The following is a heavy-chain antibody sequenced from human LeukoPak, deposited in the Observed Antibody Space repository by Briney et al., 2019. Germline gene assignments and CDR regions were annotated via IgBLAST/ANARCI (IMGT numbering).Heavy chain of an antibody. CDR2: VSSSGTT. D-gene: IGHD2-8*01. V-gene: IGHV4-31*03. J-gene: IGHJ3*02. CDR3: AREMVRDAFDI. CDR1: GGSISRDGHY. Sequence: SQTLSLTCTVSGGSISRDGHYWSWIRQYPGKGLESIGSVSSSGTTTYNPSLKSRVTISLDTSQNQFSLNLRSLTAADTAVYYCAREMVRDAFDIWGQGTMVTISS.